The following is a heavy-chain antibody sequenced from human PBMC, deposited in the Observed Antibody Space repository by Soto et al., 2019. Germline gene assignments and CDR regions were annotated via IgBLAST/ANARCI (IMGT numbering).Heavy chain of an antibody. D-gene: IGHD2-15*01. CDR2: IIPIFGTA. CDR3: ARAREYCSGGSCYPDY. J-gene: IGHJ4*02. V-gene: IGHV1-69*12. Sequence: QVQLVQSGAEVKKPGSSVKVSCKASGGTFSSYAISWVRQAPGQGPEWMGGIIPIFGTANYAQKFQGRVTITADESTSTAYMELSSLRSEDTAVYYCARAREYCSGGSCYPDYWGQGTLVTVSS. CDR1: GGTFSSYA.